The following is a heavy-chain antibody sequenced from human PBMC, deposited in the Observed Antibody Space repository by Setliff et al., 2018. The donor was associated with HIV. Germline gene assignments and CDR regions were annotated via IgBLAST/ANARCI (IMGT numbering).Heavy chain of an antibody. V-gene: IGHV3-48*03. CDR3: ARGGYYYDSSGYHDAFDI. CDR1: GFTFSSYE. Sequence: GGSLRLSCAASGFTFSSYEMNWVRQAPGKGLEWVAYISSSGSTIYYADSVKGRFTISRDNAKNSLYLQMNSLRAEDTAVYYCARGGYYYDSSGYHDAFDIWGQGTMVTVSS. D-gene: IGHD3-22*01. J-gene: IGHJ3*02. CDR2: ISSSGSTI.